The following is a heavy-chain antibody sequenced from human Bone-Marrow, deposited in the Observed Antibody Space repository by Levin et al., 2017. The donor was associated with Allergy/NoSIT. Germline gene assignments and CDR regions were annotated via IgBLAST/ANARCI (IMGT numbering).Heavy chain of an antibody. CDR2: IRSTAGTI. CDR3: ATDGYAY. V-gene: IGHV3-48*02. Sequence: LSLTCAASGFTFSSYSMNWVRQAPGKGLQWVSYIRSTAGTIYYADSVKGRFTISRDNAKNSLYLQMNSLRDEDTAVYYCATDGYAYWGQGTLVTVSS. J-gene: IGHJ4*02. D-gene: IGHD5-12*01. CDR1: GFTFSSYS.